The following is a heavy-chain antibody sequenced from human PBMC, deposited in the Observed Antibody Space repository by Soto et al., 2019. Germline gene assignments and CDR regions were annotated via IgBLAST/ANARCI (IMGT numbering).Heavy chain of an antibody. V-gene: IGHV3-30-3*01. D-gene: IGHD6-19*01. CDR2: ISYDGRNK. Sequence: QVQLEESGGGVVQPGRSLRLSCAASGFTFSSYAMHWVRQAPGKGLEWVAVISYDGRNKYYADSVKGRFTISRDNSKNTLYVQMNSLRAEDTAVYHCARDRSSGWPYGMDVW. CDR3: ARDRSSGWPYGMDV. J-gene: IGHJ6*01. CDR1: GFTFSSYA.